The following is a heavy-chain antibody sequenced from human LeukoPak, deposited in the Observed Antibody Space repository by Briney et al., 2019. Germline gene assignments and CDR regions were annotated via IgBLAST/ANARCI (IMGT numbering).Heavy chain of an antibody. V-gene: IGHV3-64*01. Sequence: GGSLRLSCAASGFTFSSYAMHWVRQAPGKGLEYVSAISSNGGSTYYANSVKGRFTISRDNSKNTLYLQMGSLRAEDMAVYYCARMSAGGRSGYDYWGQGTLVTVSS. CDR2: ISSNGGST. CDR3: ARMSAGGRSGYDY. J-gene: IGHJ4*02. D-gene: IGHD5-12*01. CDR1: GFTFSSYA.